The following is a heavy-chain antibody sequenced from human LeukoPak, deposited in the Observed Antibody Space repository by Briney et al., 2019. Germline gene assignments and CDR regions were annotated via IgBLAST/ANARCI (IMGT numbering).Heavy chain of an antibody. D-gene: IGHD2/OR15-2a*01. CDR2: IISKVDGGTA. CDR1: GFTFSNAW. CDR3: TTSGGTTTRFVDY. Sequence: NPGGSLRLSCAASGFTFSNAWMSWVRRAPGKGLEWVGRIISKVDGGTADYAAPVKGRFTISRDDSKNTVYLQMNSLKTEDTAVYYCTTSGGTTTRFVDYWGQGNLVSVSS. J-gene: IGHJ4*02. V-gene: IGHV3-15*01.